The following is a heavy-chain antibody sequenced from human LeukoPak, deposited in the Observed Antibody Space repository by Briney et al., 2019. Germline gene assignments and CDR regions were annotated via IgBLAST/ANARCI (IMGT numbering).Heavy chain of an antibody. Sequence: ASVKVSCKASGYTFTSYDINWGRQATGQGLEWMGWMNPNSGNTGYAQKFQGRVTMTRNTSISTAYMELSSLRSEDTAVYYCASPAGDYYDSSGYAFDIWGQGTMVTVSS. V-gene: IGHV1-8*01. CDR3: ASPAGDYYDSSGYAFDI. CDR1: GYTFTSYD. D-gene: IGHD3-22*01. J-gene: IGHJ3*02. CDR2: MNPNSGNT.